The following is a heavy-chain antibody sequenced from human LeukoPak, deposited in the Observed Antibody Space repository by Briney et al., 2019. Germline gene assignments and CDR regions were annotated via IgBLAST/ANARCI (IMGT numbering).Heavy chain of an antibody. CDR2: INPNSGVT. CDR1: GYTFTGYY. V-gene: IGHV1-2*02. J-gene: IGHJ6*03. CDR3: ARSLPDYYYYMDV. Sequence: VASVKVSCKASGYTFTGYYIHWVRQAPGQGLDWMAWINPNSGVTNHAQKFQGRVTITRDSSINTAYLDLNDRRSDDSAVYYCARSLPDYYYYMDVWVKGTTVTVSS.